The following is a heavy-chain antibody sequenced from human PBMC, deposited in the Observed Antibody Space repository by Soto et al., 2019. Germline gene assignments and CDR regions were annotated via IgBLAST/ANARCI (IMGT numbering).Heavy chain of an antibody. CDR3: ARDGPNYYGSGRQIPDFDY. CDR1: GFTFSSYR. V-gene: IGHV3-48*01. CDR2: ISSSSSTI. J-gene: IGHJ4*02. Sequence: EVQLVESGGGLVQPGGSLRLSCAASGFTFSSYRMNWVRQAPGNGLEWVSYISSSSSTIYYADSVKGRFTISRDNAKNSLYLQMNSLRAEDTAVYYCARDGPNYYGSGRQIPDFDYWGQGTLVTVSS. D-gene: IGHD3-10*01.